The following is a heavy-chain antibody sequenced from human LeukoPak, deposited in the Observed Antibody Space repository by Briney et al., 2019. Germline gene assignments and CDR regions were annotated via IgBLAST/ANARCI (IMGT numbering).Heavy chain of an antibody. CDR3: ARRGSYPKNDAFDI. CDR1: VYTFTGYY. CDR2: INPNSGGT. J-gene: IGHJ3*02. V-gene: IGHV1-2*02. D-gene: IGHD1-26*01. Sequence: ASVKVSCKASVYTFTGYYMHWVRQAPGQGLEWMGWINPNSGGTNYAQKFQGRVTMTRDTSISTAYMELSRLRSDDTAVYYCARRGSYPKNDAFDIWGQGTMVTVSS.